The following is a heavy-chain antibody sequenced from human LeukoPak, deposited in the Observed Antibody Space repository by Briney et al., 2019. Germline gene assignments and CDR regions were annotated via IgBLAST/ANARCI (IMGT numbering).Heavy chain of an antibody. CDR2: ISYDGSTK. Sequence: PGRSLRLSCAASGFTFSSYAMHWVRQAPGKGLEWVAVISYDGSTKYYADSVKGRFTISRDNSKNTLYLQMNSLRAEDTAVYYCAQGGYYYDSSGYPFDYWGQGTLVTVSS. V-gene: IGHV3-30*04. CDR1: GFTFSSYA. J-gene: IGHJ4*02. CDR3: AQGGYYYDSSGYPFDY. D-gene: IGHD3-22*01.